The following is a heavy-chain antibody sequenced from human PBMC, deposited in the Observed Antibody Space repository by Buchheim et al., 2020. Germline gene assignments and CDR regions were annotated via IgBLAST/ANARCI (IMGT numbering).Heavy chain of an antibody. CDR2: IYYSGST. CDR1: GGSISSYY. D-gene: IGHD6-13*01. Sequence: QVQLQESGPGLVKPSETLSLTCTVSGGSISSYYWSWIRQPPGKGLEWIGYIYYSGSTNYNPSLKSRVTISVDTSKNQFSLKLSSVTAADTAVYYCARDRGSSWYYWFDPWGQGTL. J-gene: IGHJ5*02. V-gene: IGHV4-59*12. CDR3: ARDRGSSWYYWFDP.